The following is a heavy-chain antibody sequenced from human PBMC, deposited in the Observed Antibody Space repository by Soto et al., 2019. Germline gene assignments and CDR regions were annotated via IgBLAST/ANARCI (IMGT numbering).Heavy chain of an antibody. Sequence: QVQLVESGGGVVQPGRSLRLSCAASGFTFSSYGMHWVRQAPGKGLEWVAVISYDGSNKYYADSVKGQFTISRDNSKNTLYLQMNSLRAEDTAVYYCAKGGHGIVGATWDYWGQGTLVTVSS. V-gene: IGHV3-30*18. CDR1: GFTFSSYG. CDR2: ISYDGSNK. D-gene: IGHD1-26*01. J-gene: IGHJ4*02. CDR3: AKGGHGIVGATWDY.